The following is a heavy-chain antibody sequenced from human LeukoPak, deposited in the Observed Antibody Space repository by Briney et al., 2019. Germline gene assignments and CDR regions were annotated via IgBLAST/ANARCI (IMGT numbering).Heavy chain of an antibody. J-gene: IGHJ4*02. D-gene: IGHD3-3*01. CDR1: GSTSSSYW. V-gene: IGHV3-7*01. Sequence: GGSLRLSCAASGSTSSSYWMSWVRQAPGKRLEWVANIKQDGSEKYYVDSVKGRFTISRDNAKNSLYLQMNSLRAEDTAVYYCARDWGFWSGSTGFDYWGQGTLVTVSS. CDR2: IKQDGSEK. CDR3: ARDWGFWSGSTGFDY.